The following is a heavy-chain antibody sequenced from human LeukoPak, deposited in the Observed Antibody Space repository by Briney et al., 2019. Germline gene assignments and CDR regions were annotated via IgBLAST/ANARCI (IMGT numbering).Heavy chain of an antibody. CDR3: ARRYAGDTFDC. Sequence: SETLSLTCTVSGGSISSTNHYWGWTRQPPGKGLEWIGSIYYSGTTYYRESLKNRITISIDTSKNQFSLKLRSVNAADTAVYYCARRYAGDTFDCWGQGTLVTVSS. D-gene: IGHD7-27*01. V-gene: IGHV4-39*01. CDR2: IYYSGTT. J-gene: IGHJ4*02. CDR1: GGSISSTNHY.